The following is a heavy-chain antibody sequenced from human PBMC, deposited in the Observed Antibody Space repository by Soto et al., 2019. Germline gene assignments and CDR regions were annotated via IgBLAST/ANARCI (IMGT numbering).Heavy chain of an antibody. CDR3: AKDFDPGRAFDI. Sequence: LRLSCAASGFTFSSYAVSWVRQAPGKGLEWVSAISGSGGSTYYADSVKGRFTISRDNSKNTLYLQMNSLRAEDTAVYYCAKDFDPGRAFDIWGRGTMVTVSS. CDR1: GFTFSSYA. V-gene: IGHV3-23*01. CDR2: ISGSGGST. J-gene: IGHJ3*02.